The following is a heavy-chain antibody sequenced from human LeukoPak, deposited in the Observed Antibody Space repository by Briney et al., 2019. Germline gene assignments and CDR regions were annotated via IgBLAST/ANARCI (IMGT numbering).Heavy chain of an antibody. D-gene: IGHD3-10*01. J-gene: IGHJ6*03. CDR1: EDTFSTHG. CDR2: IIPIFGIP. CDR3: ARTYYYGSGTYWYDYYYMDV. Sequence: ASVKVSCKTSEDTFSTHGISWVRQAPGQGLEWMGGIIPIFGIPNYAQSFQGRLTMTSDESTSTIYMELRSLRFEDTAVYYCARTYYYGSGTYWYDYYYMDVWGKGTTVIVSS. V-gene: IGHV1-69*13.